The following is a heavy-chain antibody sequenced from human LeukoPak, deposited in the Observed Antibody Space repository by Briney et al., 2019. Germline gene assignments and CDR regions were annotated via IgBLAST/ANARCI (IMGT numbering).Heavy chain of an antibody. Sequence: TGGSLRLSCAASGLTFSLYWMHWVRQGPGKGLMWVSRLNEDGSTAAYADSVKGRFTMSRDNAKGKVFLEMRGLTVEDTAIYFCVRERIYYSDLAYKERENFDPWGRGTLVTVSS. CDR1: GLTFSLYW. J-gene: IGHJ5*02. CDR2: LNEDGSTA. V-gene: IGHV3-74*01. CDR3: VRERIYYSDLAYKERENFDP. D-gene: IGHD1-26*01.